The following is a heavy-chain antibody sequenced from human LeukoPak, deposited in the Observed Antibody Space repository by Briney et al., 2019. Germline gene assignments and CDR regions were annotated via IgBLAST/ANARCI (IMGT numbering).Heavy chain of an antibody. CDR1: GGSISSSSYY. Sequence: SETLSLTCTVSGGSISSSSYYWGWIRQPPGKGLEWIGSIYYSGSTYYNPSLKSRVTISVDTSKNQFSLKLSSVTAADTAVYYCARDQQYMDVWGQGTTVTVSS. CDR2: IYYSGST. V-gene: IGHV4-39*07. J-gene: IGHJ6*02. CDR3: ARDQQYMDV. D-gene: IGHD6-13*01.